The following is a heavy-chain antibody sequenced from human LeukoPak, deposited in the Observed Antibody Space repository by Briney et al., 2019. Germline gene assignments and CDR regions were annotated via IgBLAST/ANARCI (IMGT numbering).Heavy chain of an antibody. CDR2: INSDGINT. V-gene: IGHV3-74*01. D-gene: IGHD5-12*01. Sequence: GGSLRLSCAASGFTFSNYWMHWVRQAPGKGLVWVSRINSDGINTSYADSVKGRFTISRDNAKNSLYLQMNSLRAEDTAVYYCARDSGYSGYDDDFDIWGQGTMVTVSS. CDR3: ARDSGYSGYDDDFDI. J-gene: IGHJ3*02. CDR1: GFTFSNYW.